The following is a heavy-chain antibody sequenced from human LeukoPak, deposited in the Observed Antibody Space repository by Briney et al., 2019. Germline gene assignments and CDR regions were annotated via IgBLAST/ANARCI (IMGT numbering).Heavy chain of an antibody. D-gene: IGHD3-10*01. CDR2: ISWNSGSI. CDR1: GFTFDDYA. V-gene: IGHV3-9*01. CDR3: AKDTDYFGSGSESLGFAH. Sequence: GRSLRLSCAASGFTFDDYAMHWVRQAPGKGLQWVSGISWNSGSINYEDFVKGRFTISRDNAKNFLYLQMNSLRADDTAFYYCAKDTDYFGSGSESLGFAHWGQGTLVTVSS. J-gene: IGHJ4*02.